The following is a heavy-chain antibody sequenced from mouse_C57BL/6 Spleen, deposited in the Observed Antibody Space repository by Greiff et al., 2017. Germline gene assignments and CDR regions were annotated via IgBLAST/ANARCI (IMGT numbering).Heavy chain of an antibody. Sequence: QVQLQQPGTELVKPGASVKLSCKASGYTFTSYWMHWVKQRPGQGLEWIGNINPSNGGTKYNEKFKRKGTLTVDTASSTAYMQLSSLTSEDSAVYYCARTYGSLYFDYWGQGTTLTVSS. CDR2: INPSNGGT. J-gene: IGHJ2*01. V-gene: IGHV1-53*01. CDR3: ARTYGSLYFDY. D-gene: IGHD1-1*01. CDR1: GYTFTSYW.